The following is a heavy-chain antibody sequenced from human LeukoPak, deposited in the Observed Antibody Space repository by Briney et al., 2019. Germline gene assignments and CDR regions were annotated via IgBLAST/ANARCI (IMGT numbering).Heavy chain of an antibody. D-gene: IGHD5-12*01. Sequence: QAGGSLRLSCAASGFTFSSYDMPWVRQATGKGLEWVSAIGTAGDTYYPGSVKGRFTISRENAKNSLYLQMNSLRAGDTAVYYCARGAHGYNYRYFDYWGQGTLVTVSS. V-gene: IGHV3-13*01. CDR2: IGTAGDT. CDR1: GFTFSSYD. J-gene: IGHJ4*02. CDR3: ARGAHGYNYRYFDY.